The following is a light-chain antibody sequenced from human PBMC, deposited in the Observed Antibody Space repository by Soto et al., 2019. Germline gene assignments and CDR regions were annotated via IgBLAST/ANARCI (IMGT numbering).Light chain of an antibody. CDR2: DVS. J-gene: IGLJ1*01. CDR3: SSYTSCSYV. CDR1: SSDVGGYNY. V-gene: IGLV2-14*04. Sequence: NSSDVGGYNYVSWYQQHPGKAPKLMISDVSNRPSGVSSRFSGSKSGNTASLTISWLQAEDGAYDFCSSYTSCSYVVGSGTTFPV.